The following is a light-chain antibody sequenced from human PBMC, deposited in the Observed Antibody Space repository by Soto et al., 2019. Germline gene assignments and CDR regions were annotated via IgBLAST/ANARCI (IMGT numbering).Light chain of an antibody. CDR2: DVN. CDR1: SSDVGAYDY. J-gene: IGLJ2*01. CDR3: SSYTSSSSVI. Sequence: LTQPASVSGSHGQSIAISCTKTSSDVGAYDYVSWYQQHPGKAPKLMIYDVNHRPSGVSNRFSGSKSGNTASLTISGLQAEDEADYYCSSYTSSSSVIFGGGTKVTVL. V-gene: IGLV2-14*01.